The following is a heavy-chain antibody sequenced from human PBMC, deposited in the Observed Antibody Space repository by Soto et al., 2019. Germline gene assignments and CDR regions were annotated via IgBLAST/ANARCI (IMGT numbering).Heavy chain of an antibody. Sequence: EVQLVESGGGLVQPGGSLRLSCAASGFTFSDYSMNWVRQAPGKGLEWVSYISGSSSTIYYADSVKGRFTVSRDIARNSLYLQMNSLRDEYTAVYYCARGGIAARRSAFDIWGQGTMVTVSS. CDR3: ARGGIAARRSAFDI. V-gene: IGHV3-48*02. CDR1: GFTFSDYS. D-gene: IGHD6-6*01. J-gene: IGHJ3*02. CDR2: ISGSSSTI.